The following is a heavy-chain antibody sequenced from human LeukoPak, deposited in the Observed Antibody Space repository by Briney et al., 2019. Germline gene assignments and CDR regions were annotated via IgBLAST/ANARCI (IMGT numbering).Heavy chain of an antibody. D-gene: IGHD3-10*01. CDR1: GFTLTSHG. Sequence: PGRSLRLSCAAPGFTLTSHGTHWVRPAPGKGLEWVAVIWYDGSSKYEADSVKGRFTISRDNSKNTLYLQMNSLRAEDTAVYYCARDRITMVRGVIHLLQPWGEGTLVTVSS. V-gene: IGHV3-33*01. CDR2: IWYDGSSK. J-gene: IGHJ4*02. CDR3: ARDRITMVRGVIHLLQP.